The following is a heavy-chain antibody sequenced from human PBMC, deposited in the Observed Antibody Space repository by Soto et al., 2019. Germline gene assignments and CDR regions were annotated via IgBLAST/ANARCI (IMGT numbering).Heavy chain of an antibody. CDR2: INPSGGST. CDR3: ARDLGSRSSWFPHRGSDHY. J-gene: IGHJ4*02. D-gene: IGHD3-3*01. V-gene: IGHV1-46*01. CDR1: GYTFTSHY. Sequence: QVQLVQSGAEVKKPGASVKVSCKASGYTFTSHYIHWVRQAPGEGLEWMGIINPSGGSTSYAQRFEGRVTMTTDTSTRTVYMELRSLRSEDTAIYYCARDLGSRSSWFPHRGSDHYWGQGTLVTVSS.